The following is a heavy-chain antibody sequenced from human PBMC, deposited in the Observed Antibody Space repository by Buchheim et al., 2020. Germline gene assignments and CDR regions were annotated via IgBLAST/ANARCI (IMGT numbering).Heavy chain of an antibody. Sequence: QVRVLQSGPEVKKPGASVKVSCKTSGYDFAAYFIHWVRRAPGQGLEWMGWINPKTGATKYLQKFQDVITITRDTSISTVYLELRRLTSHDTAAYYCVTDPFDYWGQGTL. J-gene: IGHJ4*02. CDR2: INPKTGAT. CDR1: GYDFAAYF. CDR3: VTDPFDY. V-gene: IGHV1-2*02.